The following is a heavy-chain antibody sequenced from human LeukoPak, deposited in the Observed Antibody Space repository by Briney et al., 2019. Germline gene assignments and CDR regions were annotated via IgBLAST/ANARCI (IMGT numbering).Heavy chain of an antibody. Sequence: TSVKVSCKASGYTFTGYYMHWVRQAPGQGLEWMGWINPNSGGTNYAKKFQGRVTMTRDTSISTAYMELSRLRSDDTAVYYCARVVPAASDAFDIWGQGTMVTVPS. CDR1: GYTFTGYY. D-gene: IGHD2-2*01. CDR2: INPNSGGT. V-gene: IGHV1-2*02. CDR3: ARVVPAASDAFDI. J-gene: IGHJ3*02.